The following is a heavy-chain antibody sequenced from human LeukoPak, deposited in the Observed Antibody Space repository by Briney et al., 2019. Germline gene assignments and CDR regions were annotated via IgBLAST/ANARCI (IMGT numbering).Heavy chain of an antibody. CDR3: ARGRERGTTYDY. D-gene: IGHD2/OR15-2a*01. CDR1: GYTFTSYD. CDR2: MNPNSGNT. J-gene: IGHJ4*02. Sequence: ASVKVSCKASGYTFTSYDINWVRQATGQGLEWMGWMNPNSGNTGYAQKSQGRVTMTRNTSISTAYMELSSLRSEDTAVYYCARGRERGTTYDYWGQGTLATVSS. V-gene: IGHV1-8*01.